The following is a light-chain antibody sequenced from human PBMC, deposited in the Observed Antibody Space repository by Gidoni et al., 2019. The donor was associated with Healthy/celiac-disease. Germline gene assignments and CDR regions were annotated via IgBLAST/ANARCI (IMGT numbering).Light chain of an antibody. CDR3: QQSYSTPPYT. CDR1: QIISSY. CDR2: AAS. J-gene: IGKJ2*01. V-gene: IGKV1-39*01. Sequence: DSKLPRVPSSLSASVGDRVTITCRASQIISSYLNWYQQKPGKAPKLLIYAASSLQSGVPSRFSGSGSGTDFTLTISSLQPEDFATYYCQQSYSTPPYTFGQGTKLEIK.